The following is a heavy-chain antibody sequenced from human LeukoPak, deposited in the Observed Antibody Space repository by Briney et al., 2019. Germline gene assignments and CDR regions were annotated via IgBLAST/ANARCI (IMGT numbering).Heavy chain of an antibody. D-gene: IGHD6-19*01. CDR1: GFTFSRYW. V-gene: IGHV3-7*01. CDR2: IKEDGGER. Sequence: GGSLRLSCAASGFTFSRYWMSWVRQAPGKGLEWVANIKEDGGERYYVDSVKGRFTISRDSTRNSLYLQMNSLRADDTAVYYCARVAEAGFDYWGQGTLVTVSS. J-gene: IGHJ4*02. CDR3: ARVAEAGFDY.